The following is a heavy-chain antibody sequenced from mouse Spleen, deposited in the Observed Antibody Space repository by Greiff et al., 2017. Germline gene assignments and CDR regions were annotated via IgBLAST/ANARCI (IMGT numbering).Heavy chain of an antibody. Sequence: EVQVVESGGGLVKPGGSLKLSCAASGFTFSSYAMSWVRQTPEKRLEWVAAINSNGGSTYYPDTVKDRFTISRDNAKNTLYLQMSSLRSEDTALYYCASLYYSNSYAMDYWGQGTSVTVSS. V-gene: IGHV5-6-2*01. CDR3: ASLYYSNSYAMDY. CDR2: INSNGGST. CDR1: GFTFSSYA. J-gene: IGHJ4*01. D-gene: IGHD2-5*01.